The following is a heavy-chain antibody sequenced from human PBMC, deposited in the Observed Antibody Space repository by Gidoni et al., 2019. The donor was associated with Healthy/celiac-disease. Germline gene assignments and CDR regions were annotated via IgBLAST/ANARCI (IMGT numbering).Heavy chain of an antibody. CDR1: GFTFSSYA. J-gene: IGHJ6*02. CDR3: ARETPQWLDSYGMDV. V-gene: IGHV3-30*04. D-gene: IGHD6-19*01. CDR2: IAYDGSNK. Sequence: QVQLVESGGGVVQPGRSLRLSCAASGFTFSSYAMHWVRQAPGKGLEWVAVIAYDGSNKYYADSVKGRFTISRDNSKNTLYLQMNSLRAEDTAVYYCARETPQWLDSYGMDVWGQGTTVTVSS.